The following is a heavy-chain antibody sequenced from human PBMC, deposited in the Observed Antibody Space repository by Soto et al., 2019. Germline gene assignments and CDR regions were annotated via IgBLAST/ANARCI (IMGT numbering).Heavy chain of an antibody. Sequence: QVQLVESGGGVVQPGRSLRLSCAASGFTFSSYGMHWVRQAPGKGLEWVAVISYDESNKYYADSVKGRFTISRDNSKNTLYLQMNSLRAEDTAVYYCAKDAGDMATNYWGQGTLVTVSS. CDR2: ISYDESNK. J-gene: IGHJ4*02. V-gene: IGHV3-30*18. D-gene: IGHD5-12*01. CDR1: GFTFSSYG. CDR3: AKDAGDMATNY.